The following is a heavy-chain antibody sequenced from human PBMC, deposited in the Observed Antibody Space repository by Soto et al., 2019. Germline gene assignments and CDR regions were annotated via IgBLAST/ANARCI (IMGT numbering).Heavy chain of an antibody. CDR1: GGSFSENY. CDR3: ATSFWFGTQPEI. J-gene: IGHJ1*01. CDR2: ISRSGTT. V-gene: IGHV4-34*01. D-gene: IGHD3-10*01. Sequence: QVHLEQWGAGLLKPSETLSLSCGVSGGSFSENYWTWFRQPPGKGLECIGEISRSGTTKYIPSLKSRVTISKDTSTNQFSLTVTSVTAADTAVYFCATSFWFGTQPEIWGQGNLVTVSS.